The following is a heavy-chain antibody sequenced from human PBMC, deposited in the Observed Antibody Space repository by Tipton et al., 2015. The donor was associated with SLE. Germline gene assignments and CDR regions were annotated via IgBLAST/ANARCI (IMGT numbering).Heavy chain of an antibody. CDR2: IYTSGST. J-gene: IGHJ4*02. D-gene: IGHD6-13*01. V-gene: IGHV4-4*09. CDR1: GGSISSYY. CDR3: ARTGIAAAVDY. Sequence: TLSLTCTVSGGSISSYYWSWIRQPPGKGLEWIGEIYTSGSTNYNPSLKSRVTISVDTSKNQFSLKLSSVTAADTAVYYCARTGIAAAVDYWGQGTLVTVSS.